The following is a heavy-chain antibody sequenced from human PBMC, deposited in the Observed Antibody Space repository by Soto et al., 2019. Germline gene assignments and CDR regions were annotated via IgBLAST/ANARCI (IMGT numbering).Heavy chain of an antibody. CDR1: GFTFSNAW. CDR2: IKSKTDGGTT. J-gene: IGHJ6*02. Sequence: EVQLVESGGGLVKPGGSLRLSCAASGFTFSNAWMSWVRQAPGKGLEWVGRIKSKTDGGTTDYAAPVKGRFTISRDDSKNTLDLQMTSLKTAHTDVYYCTTYLSQYYDFWSGYYTVSSDYGMDGWGQGTTVTVSS. V-gene: IGHV3-15*01. D-gene: IGHD3-3*01. CDR3: TTYLSQYYDFWSGYYTVSSDYGMDG.